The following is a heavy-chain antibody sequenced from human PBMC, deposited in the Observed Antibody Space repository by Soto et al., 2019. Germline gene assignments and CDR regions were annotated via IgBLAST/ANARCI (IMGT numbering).Heavy chain of an antibody. CDR3: ARETGYQLLGGSYPDY. CDR1: GGSFSGYY. V-gene: IGHV4-34*01. D-gene: IGHD2-2*01. Sequence: PSETLSLTCAVYGGSFSGYYWSWIRQPPGKGLEWIGEINHSGSTNYNPSLKSRVTISVDTSKNQFSLKLSSVTAADTAVYYCARETGYQLLGGSYPDYWGQGTLVTVSS. J-gene: IGHJ4*02. CDR2: INHSGST.